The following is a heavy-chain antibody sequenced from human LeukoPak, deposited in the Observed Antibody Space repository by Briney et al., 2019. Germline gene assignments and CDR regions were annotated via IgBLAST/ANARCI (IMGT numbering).Heavy chain of an antibody. Sequence: KPSETLSLTRTVSGGSVSSSTYYWGWIRQPPGKGLEWIASIYYTGHNYYNPSLKSRVTISVDTSKNHFSLNLNSVTAADTAVYYCARQQCNGGSCYSRAIWFDPWGQGTLVSVSS. D-gene: IGHD2-15*01. V-gene: IGHV4-39*01. CDR2: IYYTGHN. CDR1: GGSVSSSTYY. J-gene: IGHJ5*02. CDR3: ARQQCNGGSCYSRAIWFDP.